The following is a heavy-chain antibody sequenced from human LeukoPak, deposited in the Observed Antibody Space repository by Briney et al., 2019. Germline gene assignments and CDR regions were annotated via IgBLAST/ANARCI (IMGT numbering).Heavy chain of an antibody. D-gene: IGHD5-24*01. Sequence: GGSLRLSCAASGFTFRSYGMHWVRQAPGKGLEWVAIIRYDGTNKYYADSVKGRFTISRDNSKNTLYLQMNSLRAEDTAVYYCARSTIKFGYYYMDVWGKGTTVTISS. CDR1: GFTFRSYG. V-gene: IGHV3-30*02. CDR3: ARSTIKFGYYYMDV. CDR2: IRYDGTNK. J-gene: IGHJ6*03.